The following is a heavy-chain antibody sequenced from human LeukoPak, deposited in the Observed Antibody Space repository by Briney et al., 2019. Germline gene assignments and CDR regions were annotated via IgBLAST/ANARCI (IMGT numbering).Heavy chain of an antibody. Sequence: PSETLSLTCTVSGGSISSSSYYWGWIRQPPGKGLEWIGSIYHSGSTYYNPSLKSRVTISVDTSKNQFSLKLSSVTAADTAVYYCARVLGDSSGYRFDYWGQGTLVTVSS. D-gene: IGHD3-22*01. CDR3: ARVLGDSSGYRFDY. CDR1: GGSISSSSYY. V-gene: IGHV4-39*07. CDR2: IYHSGST. J-gene: IGHJ4*02.